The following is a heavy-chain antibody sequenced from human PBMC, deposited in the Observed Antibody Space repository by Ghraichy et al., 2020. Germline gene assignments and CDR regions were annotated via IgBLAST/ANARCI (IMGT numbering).Heavy chain of an antibody. CDR1: GFTFSSYA. J-gene: IGHJ5*02. CDR2: ISYDGSNK. Sequence: GGSLRLSCAASGFTFSSYAMHWVRQAPGKGLEWVAVISYDGSNKYYADSVKGRFTISRDNSKNTLYLQMNSLRAEDTAVYYCARAGITIFDGPPVGGWFDPWGQGTLVTVSS. D-gene: IGHD3-3*01. CDR3: ARAGITIFDGPPVGGWFDP. V-gene: IGHV3-30-3*01.